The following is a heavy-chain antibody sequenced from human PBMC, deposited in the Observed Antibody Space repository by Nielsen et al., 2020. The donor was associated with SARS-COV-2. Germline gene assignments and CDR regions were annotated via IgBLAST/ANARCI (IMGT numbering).Heavy chain of an antibody. J-gene: IGHJ5*02. CDR2: ISWNSGSI. D-gene: IGHD1-1*01. CDR3: ARTEKFRFDP. Sequence: SLKISCAASGFTFDDYAMHWVRQAPGKGLEWVSGISWNSGSIGYADSVKGRFTISRDNAKNSLYLQMNSLRAEDTAVYYCARTEKFRFDPWGQGTLVTVSS. V-gene: IGHV3-9*01. CDR1: GFTFDDYA.